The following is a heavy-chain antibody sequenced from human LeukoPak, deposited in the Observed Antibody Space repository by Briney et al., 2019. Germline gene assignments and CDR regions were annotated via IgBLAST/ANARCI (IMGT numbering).Heavy chain of an antibody. CDR2: IYYSGST. Sequence: NPSETLSLTCTVSGGSISSYYWSWIRQPPGKGLEWIGYIYYSGSTNYNPSLKSRVTISVDTSKNQFSLKLSSVTAADTAVYYCAKIPIGLDDYGNYEGDWGQGTLVTVSS. CDR3: AKIPIGLDDYGNYEGD. V-gene: IGHV4-59*01. CDR1: GGSISSYY. J-gene: IGHJ4*02. D-gene: IGHD4-11*01.